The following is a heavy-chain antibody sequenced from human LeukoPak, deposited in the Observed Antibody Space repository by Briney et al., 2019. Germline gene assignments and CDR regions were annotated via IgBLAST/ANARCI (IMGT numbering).Heavy chain of an antibody. CDR2: ISGSGGST. Sequence: GGSLRLSCAASGFTFSSYAMSWVRQAPGKGLEWVSAISGSGGSTYYADSVKGRFTISRDNSKNTLYLQMNSLRAEDKAVYYCATPKRWLERYYFDYWGQGTLVTVSS. D-gene: IGHD5-24*01. V-gene: IGHV3-23*01. CDR3: ATPKRWLERYYFDY. CDR1: GFTFSSYA. J-gene: IGHJ4*02.